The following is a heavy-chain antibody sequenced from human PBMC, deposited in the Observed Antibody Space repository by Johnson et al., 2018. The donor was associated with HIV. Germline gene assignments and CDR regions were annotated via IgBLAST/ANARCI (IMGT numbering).Heavy chain of an antibody. Sequence: QVQLVESGGGVVQPGGSLRLSCEASRFTFSSYGMHWVRQAPGKGLEWVAFISYDGSNKYYADSVKGRFTISRDNSKYTLYLQMNGLRAEDTGLYYCVRDQGYYDSSGYPDAFDIWGQGTMVTVSS. CDR1: RFTFSSYG. J-gene: IGHJ3*02. CDR3: VRDQGYYDSSGYPDAFDI. CDR2: ISYDGSNK. V-gene: IGHV3-30*19. D-gene: IGHD3-22*01.